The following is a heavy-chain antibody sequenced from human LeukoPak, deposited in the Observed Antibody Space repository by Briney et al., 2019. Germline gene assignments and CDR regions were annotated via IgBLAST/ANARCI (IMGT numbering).Heavy chain of an antibody. D-gene: IGHD2-2*01. Sequence: GASVKVSCKASGYTFTGYYMHWVRQAPGQGLEWMGWINPNSGGTNYAQKFQGRVTMTRDTSISTAYMELSRLRSDDTAVYYCARSRVSVVVIIFDYWGQGTLVTVYS. CDR2: INPNSGGT. CDR1: GYTFTGYY. CDR3: ARSRVSVVVIIFDY. V-gene: IGHV1-2*02. J-gene: IGHJ4*02.